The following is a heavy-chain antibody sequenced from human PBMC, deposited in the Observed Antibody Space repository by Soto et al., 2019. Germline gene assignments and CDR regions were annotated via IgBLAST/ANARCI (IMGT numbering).Heavy chain of an antibody. CDR3: AREPPVTTANYYYYMDV. J-gene: IGHJ6*03. Sequence: GGSLRLSCAASGFKFSSYGMHWVRQAPGKGLEWVAVIWYDGSNKYYADSVKGRFTISRDNSKNTLYLQMNSLRAEDTAVYYCAREPPVTTANYYYYMDVWGKGTTVTVSS. V-gene: IGHV3-33*01. D-gene: IGHD4-17*01. CDR1: GFKFSSYG. CDR2: IWYDGSNK.